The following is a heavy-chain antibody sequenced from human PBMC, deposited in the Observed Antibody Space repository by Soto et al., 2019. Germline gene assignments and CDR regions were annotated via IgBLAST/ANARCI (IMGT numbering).Heavy chain of an antibody. J-gene: IGHJ4*02. Sequence: SETLSLTCTVSGGSISSYYWRWIRQPAGKGLEWIGRLYTSGSTNYNPSLKSRVTMSVDTSKNQFSLKLSSVTAADTAVYYCARGYYYGSGSYYPLVYWGQGTLVTSPQ. CDR2: LYTSGST. D-gene: IGHD3-10*01. V-gene: IGHV4-4*07. CDR1: GGSISSYY. CDR3: ARGYYYGSGSYYPLVY.